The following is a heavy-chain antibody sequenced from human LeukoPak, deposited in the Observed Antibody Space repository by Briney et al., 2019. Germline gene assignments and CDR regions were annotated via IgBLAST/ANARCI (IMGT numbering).Heavy chain of an antibody. V-gene: IGHV3-11*04. J-gene: IGHJ4*02. CDR3: ASSSLRSVNY. Sequence: PGGSLRLSCAASGFTFSDYYMSWIRQAPGKGLEWVSYISSSGSTIYYADSVKGRFTISRDNSKNTLYLQMNSLRAEDTAVYYCASSSLRSVNYWGQGTLVTVSS. CDR1: GFTFSDYY. CDR2: ISSSGSTI.